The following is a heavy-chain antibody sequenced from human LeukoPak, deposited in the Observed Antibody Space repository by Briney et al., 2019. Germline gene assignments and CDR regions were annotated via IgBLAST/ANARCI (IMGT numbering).Heavy chain of an antibody. CDR1: GFTFSNCT. CDR3: AKWGDYDVLTGYYVSDY. J-gene: IGHJ4*02. CDR2: ITGSGGNT. Sequence: GASLRLSCAASGFTFSNCTMSWVRQAPGKGLEWVSAITGSGGNTYYADSVKGRFTISRDNSKNTVFLQMNSLRAEDTAVYYCAKWGDYDVLTGYYVSDYWGQGTLVTVSS. D-gene: IGHD3-9*01. V-gene: IGHV3-23*01.